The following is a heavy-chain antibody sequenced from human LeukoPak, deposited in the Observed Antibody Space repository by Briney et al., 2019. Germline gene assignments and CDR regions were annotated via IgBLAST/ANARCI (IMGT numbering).Heavy chain of an antibody. Sequence: PGGSLRLSCAASGFTVSSNYMNWVRQAPGKGLEWVSIIYAGGSTYYADSVKGRFTISRENYKNTMYLQMTSLRAEDTAVYYCASQWELRYWGQGTLVTVSS. J-gene: IGHJ4*02. D-gene: IGHD1-26*01. V-gene: IGHV3-53*01. CDR2: IYAGGST. CDR3: ASQWELRY. CDR1: GFTVSSNY.